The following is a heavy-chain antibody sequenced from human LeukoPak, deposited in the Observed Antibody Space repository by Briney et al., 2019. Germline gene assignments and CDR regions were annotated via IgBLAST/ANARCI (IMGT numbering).Heavy chain of an antibody. V-gene: IGHV1-46*01. D-gene: IGHD3-22*01. CDR1: GYTFTSYY. J-gene: IGHJ6*03. Sequence: ASVTVSCKASGYTFTSYYMHWVRQAPGQGLEWMGIINPSGGSTSYAQKFPGRVTMTRDMSTSTVYMELSSLRSEDTAVYYCARVYHDSSGYYYYYYMDVWGKGTTVTVSS. CDR2: INPSGGST. CDR3: ARVYHDSSGYYYYYYMDV.